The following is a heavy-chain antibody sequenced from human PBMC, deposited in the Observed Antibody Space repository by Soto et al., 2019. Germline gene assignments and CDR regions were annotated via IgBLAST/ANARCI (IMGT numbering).Heavy chain of an antibody. CDR2: IYHSGST. V-gene: IGHV4-30-2*01. Sequence: SETLSLTCAVSGGSISSGGYSWSWIRQPPGKGLEWIGYIYHSGSTYYNPSLKSRVTILLDTSKNQFSLKLSSVTAADTAVYYCARQRSGYSNSYDYWGQGTLVTVSS. CDR1: GGSISSGGYS. CDR3: ARQRSGYSNSYDY. J-gene: IGHJ4*02. D-gene: IGHD5-12*01.